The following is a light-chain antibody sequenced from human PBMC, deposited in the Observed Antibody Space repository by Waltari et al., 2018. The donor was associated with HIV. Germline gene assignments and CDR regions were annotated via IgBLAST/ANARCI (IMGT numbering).Light chain of an antibody. CDR1: KSNIGAGYA. Sequence: QSVLTQPPSLSGAPGQRVTISCTGSKSNIGAGYAVHWYQQVPGTAPKLLIYGNNNRPSGVPERFSGAKSDTSASRAITGLQAEDEADYYCQSWDDSLSGYVFGTGSKVTVL. CDR3: QSWDDSLSGYV. J-gene: IGLJ1*01. V-gene: IGLV1-40*01. CDR2: GNN.